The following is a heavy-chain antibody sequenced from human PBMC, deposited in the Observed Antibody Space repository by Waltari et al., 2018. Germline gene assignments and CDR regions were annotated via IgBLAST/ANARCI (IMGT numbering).Heavy chain of an antibody. CDR3: ATRVSS. Sequence: EVQLLESGGGFVQPGGSLRLPCAPYGFTFSTYFMNWVRQVPGKGLEWVSAISDSGVNTYYADSLKGRFTISRDNSKNTLYLQMNSLRADDTAIYYCATRVSSWGQGTLVTVSS. CDR1: GFTFSTYF. CDR2: ISDSGVNT. D-gene: IGHD3-10*01. J-gene: IGHJ5*02. V-gene: IGHV3-23*01.